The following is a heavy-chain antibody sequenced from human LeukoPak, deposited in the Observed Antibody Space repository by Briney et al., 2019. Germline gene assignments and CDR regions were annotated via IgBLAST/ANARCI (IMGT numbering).Heavy chain of an antibody. D-gene: IGHD3-10*01. Sequence: ASVKVSCKASGYTFTNYDINWVRLATGRGLEWMGWMNPNSGNTGYAQKFQGRVTMTRNTSVSTAYMDLSSLRSEDTAVYYCARGSSGDYSVSGSAWFDPWGQGTLVTVSS. CDR1: GYTFTNYD. J-gene: IGHJ5*02. CDR3: ARGSSGDYSVSGSAWFDP. CDR2: MNPNSGNT. V-gene: IGHV1-8*01.